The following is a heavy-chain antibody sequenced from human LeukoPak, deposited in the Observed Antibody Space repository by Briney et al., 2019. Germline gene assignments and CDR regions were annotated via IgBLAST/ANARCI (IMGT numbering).Heavy chain of an antibody. Sequence: PGGSLRLSCAASGFTFSSYAMSWVRQAPGKGLEWVSSISDSGGSTYYADSVKGRFTISRDNSKNTPYLQMNSLRAEDTAVYYCAKRAVVIERYFDYRGQGTLVTVSS. CDR1: GFTFSSYA. J-gene: IGHJ4*02. CDR3: AKRAVVIERYFDY. CDR2: ISDSGGST. D-gene: IGHD2-21*01. V-gene: IGHV3-23*01.